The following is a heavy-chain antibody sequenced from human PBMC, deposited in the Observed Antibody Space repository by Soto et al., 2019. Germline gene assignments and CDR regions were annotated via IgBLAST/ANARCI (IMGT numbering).Heavy chain of an antibody. CDR3: ARALTSSWYFDY. CDR1: GGSISNYY. J-gene: IGHJ4*02. Sequence: PSETLSLTCTVSGGSISNYYWSWIRQPPGKGLEWIGYIYYSGSTNYNPTLKSRVTISVDTSKNQFSLKLSSVTAADTAVYYCARALTSSWYFDYWGQGTLVTVSS. CDR2: IYYSGST. D-gene: IGHD6-13*01. V-gene: IGHV4-59*01.